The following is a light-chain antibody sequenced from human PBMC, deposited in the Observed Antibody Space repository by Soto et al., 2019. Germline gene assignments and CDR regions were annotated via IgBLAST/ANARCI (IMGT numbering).Light chain of an antibody. Sequence: QSALTQPASVSGSPGQSITISCTGTDSDVAGYNYVSWYQQLPGKAPKLIIYEVKNRPSGVSNRFSGSKSGNRASLTISGLQAEDEAQYFCSSYTSSNTVVFGGGTKLTVL. CDR1: DSDVAGYNY. V-gene: IGLV2-14*01. CDR3: SSYTSSNTVV. J-gene: IGLJ2*01. CDR2: EVK.